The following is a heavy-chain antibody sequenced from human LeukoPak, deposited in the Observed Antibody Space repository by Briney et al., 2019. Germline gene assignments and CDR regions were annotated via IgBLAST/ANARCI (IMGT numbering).Heavy chain of an antibody. CDR3: AIATWGGYCTNGVCYDY. J-gene: IGHJ4*02. V-gene: IGHV1-69*05. CDR2: IIPIFGTA. CDR1: GGTFSSYA. D-gene: IGHD2-8*01. Sequence: GASVKVSCKASGGTFSSYAISWVRQAPGQGLEWMGRIIPIFGTANYAQKFQGRVTITTDESTSTAYMELSSLRSEDTAVYYCAIATWGGYCTNGVCYDYWGQGTLVTVSS.